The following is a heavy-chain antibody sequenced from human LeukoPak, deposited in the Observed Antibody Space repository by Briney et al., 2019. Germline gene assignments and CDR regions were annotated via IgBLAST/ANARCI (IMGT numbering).Heavy chain of an antibody. CDR3: ALADRKYCSGSSCYSPADY. J-gene: IGHJ4*02. D-gene: IGHD2-15*01. Sequence: SETLSLTCTVSGGSLSSSSYYWGWIGQPPGKGLEWLGSIYYSGSTYYHPSLKSRVTISVDTSKNQFSLKLSSVPAADTAVYYCALADRKYCSGSSCYSPADYWGQGTLVTVSS. CDR2: IYYSGST. V-gene: IGHV4-39*07. CDR1: GGSLSSSSYY.